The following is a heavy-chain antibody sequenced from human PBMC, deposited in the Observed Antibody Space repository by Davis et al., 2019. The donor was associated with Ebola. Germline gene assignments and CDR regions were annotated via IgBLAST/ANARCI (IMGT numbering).Heavy chain of an antibody. J-gene: IGHJ6*02. D-gene: IGHD2-2*01. CDR3: ARDLHYSSTSCPMDYGMDV. CDR1: GYTFTSYY. Sequence: ASVKVSCKASGYTFTSYYMHWVRQAPGQGLEWMGIINPSGGSTSYAQKFQGRVTITADESTSTAYMELSSLRSEDTAVYYCARDLHYSSTSCPMDYGMDVWGQGTTVTVSS. CDR2: INPSGGST. V-gene: IGHV1-46*01.